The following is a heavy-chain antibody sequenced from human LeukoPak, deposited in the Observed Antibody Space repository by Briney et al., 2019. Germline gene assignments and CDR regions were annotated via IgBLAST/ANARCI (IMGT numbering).Heavy chain of an antibody. Sequence: PGGSLRLSCTASGFSFSGHWMHWARQLPGKGLVWVSRISPTGSTTSYADSVKGRFTVSRDNAKNTLYLQMNSLRAEDTAVYYCAKDTWDYGDYYFDYWGQGTLVTVSS. CDR1: GFSFSGHW. J-gene: IGHJ4*02. V-gene: IGHV3-74*01. CDR2: ISPTGSTT. CDR3: AKDTWDYGDYYFDY. D-gene: IGHD4-17*01.